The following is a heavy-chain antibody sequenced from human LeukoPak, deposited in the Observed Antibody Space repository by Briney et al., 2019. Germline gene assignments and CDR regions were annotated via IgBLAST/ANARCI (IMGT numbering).Heavy chain of an antibody. CDR3: ANLPYCSSTSCYSY. Sequence: GRSLRLSCAASGFTFSSYAMHWVRQAPGKGLEWVAVISYDGSNKYYADSVKGRFTISRDNSKNTLYLQMNSLRAEDTAVYYCANLPYCSSTSCYSYWGQGTLVTVSS. V-gene: IGHV3-30*04. CDR2: ISYDGSNK. D-gene: IGHD2-2*02. J-gene: IGHJ4*02. CDR1: GFTFSSYA.